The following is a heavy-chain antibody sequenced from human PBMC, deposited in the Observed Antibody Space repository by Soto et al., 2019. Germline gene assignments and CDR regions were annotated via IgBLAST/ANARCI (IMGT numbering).Heavy chain of an antibody. V-gene: IGHV4-4*09. CDR1: GVSISNSY. CDR3: ARGEGSYTTGWYNDY. J-gene: IGHJ4*02. D-gene: IGHD6-19*01. CDR2: IWNSGTT. Sequence: QVQLQESGPGLVKPSETMSLTCTVSGVSISNSYCSWVRQPPGKKLEWIGHIWNSGTTDYNPSLRGRVTMSVDTSKNQVSLRLSSVTATDTAVYYCARGEGSYTTGWYNDYWGQGTLVTVSS.